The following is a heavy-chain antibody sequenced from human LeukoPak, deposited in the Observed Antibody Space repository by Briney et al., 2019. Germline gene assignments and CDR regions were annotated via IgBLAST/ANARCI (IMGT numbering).Heavy chain of an antibody. CDR1: GYSFSSYW. D-gene: IGHD5-24*01. CDR3: AGASRDGYNQNFDH. CDR2: IYPGGSET. J-gene: IGHJ4*02. V-gene: IGHV5-51*01. Sequence: PGESLKISCKGLGYSFSSYWNAWVRQRPGKGLEWMGIIYPGGSETRYDPSFQGQVTISADSSTSAAYLQWSSLRASDTAMYYCAGASRDGYNQNFDHWGQGTLVTVSS.